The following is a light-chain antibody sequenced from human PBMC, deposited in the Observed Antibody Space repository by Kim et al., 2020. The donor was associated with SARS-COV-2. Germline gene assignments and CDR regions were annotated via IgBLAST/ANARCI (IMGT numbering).Light chain of an antibody. CDR1: QSVTDT. CDR3: QQYNNWPRT. V-gene: IGKV3-15*01. Sequence: EIVLTQSPATLSLSPGERATLSCRASQSVTDTLAWYQQRPGQAPRLVIYGASSRATGIPARFSGSGSGTEFTLTISSLQSEDFAVYYCQQYNNWPRTFGQGTKLEI. CDR2: GAS. J-gene: IGKJ2*01.